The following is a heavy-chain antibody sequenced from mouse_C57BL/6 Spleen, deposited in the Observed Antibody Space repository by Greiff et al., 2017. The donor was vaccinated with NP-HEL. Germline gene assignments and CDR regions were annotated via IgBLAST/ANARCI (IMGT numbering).Heavy chain of an antibody. V-gene: IGHV3-6*01. J-gene: IGHJ3*01. CDR1: GYSITSGYY. Sequence: EVKLLESGPGLVKPSQSLSLTCSVTGYSITSGYYWNWIRQFPGNKLEWMGYISYDGSNNYNPSLKNRISITRDTSKNQFFLKLNSVTTEDTATYYCARGDDYDYDELFAYWGQGTLVTVSA. D-gene: IGHD2-4*01. CDR3: ARGDDYDYDELFAY. CDR2: ISYDGSN.